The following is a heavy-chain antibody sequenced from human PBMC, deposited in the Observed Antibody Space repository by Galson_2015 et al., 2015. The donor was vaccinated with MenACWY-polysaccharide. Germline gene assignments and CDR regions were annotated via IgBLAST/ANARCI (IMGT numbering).Heavy chain of an antibody. Sequence: SVKVSCKASGGTFSSYAISWVRQAPGQGLEWMGGIIPIFGTANYAQKFQGRVTITADESTSTAYMELSSLRSEDTAVYYCARVPYDFWSGYYRYYFDYWGQGTLVTVSS. CDR3: ARVPYDFWSGYYRYYFDY. CDR1: GGTFSSYA. D-gene: IGHD3-3*01. J-gene: IGHJ4*02. CDR2: IIPIFGTA. V-gene: IGHV1-69*13.